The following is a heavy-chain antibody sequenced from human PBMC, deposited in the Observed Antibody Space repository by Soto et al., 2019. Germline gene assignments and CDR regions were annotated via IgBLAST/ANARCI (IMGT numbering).Heavy chain of an antibody. D-gene: IGHD1-26*01. CDR3: AKNQGVELVPLATVDWFDP. CDR2: ISGSGFKK. CDR1: GFIFENFG. J-gene: IGHJ5*02. V-gene: IGHV3-23*01. Sequence: GSLRLSCAASGFIFENFGMSWVRQAPGKGLEWISSISGSGFKKYYADSVRGRFTISRDNSKSTVYLELNNLSAEDTAVYHCAKNQGVELVPLATVDWFDPWGQGSVVTVSS.